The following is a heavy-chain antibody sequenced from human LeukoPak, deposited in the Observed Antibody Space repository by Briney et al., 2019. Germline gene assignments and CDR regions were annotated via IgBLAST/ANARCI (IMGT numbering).Heavy chain of an antibody. Sequence: GGSLRLSCVASGFTFSNYWMSWVRQAPGKGLEWVANIKQDGGEKYYVDSLKGRFTISRDNAKNSLYLQMNSLRAEDTAVYYCARVKDYYDSSGYYYSSRAFDYWGQGTLVTVSS. J-gene: IGHJ4*02. CDR1: GFTFSNYW. D-gene: IGHD3-22*01. CDR2: IKQDGGEK. V-gene: IGHV3-7*01. CDR3: ARVKDYYDSSGYYYSSRAFDY.